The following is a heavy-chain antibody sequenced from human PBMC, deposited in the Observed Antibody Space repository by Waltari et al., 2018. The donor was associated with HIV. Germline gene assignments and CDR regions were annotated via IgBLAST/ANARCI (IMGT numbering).Heavy chain of an antibody. CDR2: FNPKVDGT. J-gene: IGHJ5*02. D-gene: IGHD2-15*01. CDR3: ARGMAGGATELLDT. V-gene: IGHV1-2*02. CDR1: GYTFIDYY. Sequence: QVHVVQSGAELKQPGASVKVSCKASGYTFIDYYIHWVRQAPGQGLEWMGWFNPKVDGTNPAQNFQGRVTLTSDTSINTAYLELNTLQSDDTAVYYCARGMAGGATELLDTWGQGTLVTVSS.